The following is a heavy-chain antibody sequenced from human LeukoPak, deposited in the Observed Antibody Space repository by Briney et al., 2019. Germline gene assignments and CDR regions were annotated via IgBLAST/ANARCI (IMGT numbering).Heavy chain of an antibody. J-gene: IGHJ6*02. Sequence: GGSLRLSCAASGFTFSSYSMNWVRKAPGKGLEWVSSISSSSSSYIYYAASLKGRFTISRNNAKNSLYLQMNSLRAEDTAVYYCARGALGYSRSSDGMDVWGQGTTVTVSS. CDR2: ISSSSSSYI. D-gene: IGHD6-6*01. CDR3: ARGALGYSRSSDGMDV. CDR1: GFTFSSYS. V-gene: IGHV3-21*01.